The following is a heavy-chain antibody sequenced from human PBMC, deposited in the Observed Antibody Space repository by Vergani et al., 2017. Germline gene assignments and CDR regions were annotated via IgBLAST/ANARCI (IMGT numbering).Heavy chain of an antibody. D-gene: IGHD3-9*01. Sequence: EVQLLESGGGLVQPGGSLRLSCAASGFTFSSYAMSWVRQAPGKGLEWVSAISGSGGSTYYADSMKGRFTIYRDNSKNTLYLQMNSLRAEDTAVYYCAKVRRDILAGYYSGYAFDIWGQGTMVTVSS. CDR2: ISGSGGST. CDR1: GFTFSSYA. J-gene: IGHJ3*02. CDR3: AKVRRDILAGYYSGYAFDI. V-gene: IGHV3-23*01.